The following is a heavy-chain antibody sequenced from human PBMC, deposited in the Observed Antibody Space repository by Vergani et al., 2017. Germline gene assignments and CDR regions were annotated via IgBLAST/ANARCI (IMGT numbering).Heavy chain of an antibody. CDR3: ARGVELLGMKGWFDP. D-gene: IGHD3-10*01. Sequence: EVQLVESGGGLVKPGGSLRLSCAASGFTFCSYSMNWVRQAPGEGLEWVSSISSSSSYIYYADSVKGRFTISRDNAKNSLYLQMNSLRAEDTTVYYYARGVELLGMKGWFDPWGQGTLVTVSS. V-gene: IGHV3-21*01. CDR1: GFTFCSYS. CDR2: ISSSSSYI. J-gene: IGHJ5*02.